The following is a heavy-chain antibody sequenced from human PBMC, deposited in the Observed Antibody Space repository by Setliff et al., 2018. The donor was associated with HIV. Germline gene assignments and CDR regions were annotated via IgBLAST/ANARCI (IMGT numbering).Heavy chain of an antibody. Sequence: SETLSLTCSVSGGPISTSSNYWGWIRQPAGRGLEWIGHVYSRGNTDYNPSLASRVSILMSTSEIQFSLTLNSVTAADTAKYYCARGRLMGSSVLFFDFWGQGILVTVPQ. CDR2: VYSRGNT. CDR3: ARGRLMGSSVLFFDF. D-gene: IGHD2-21*01. V-gene: IGHV4-61*09. CDR1: GGPISTSSNY. J-gene: IGHJ4*02.